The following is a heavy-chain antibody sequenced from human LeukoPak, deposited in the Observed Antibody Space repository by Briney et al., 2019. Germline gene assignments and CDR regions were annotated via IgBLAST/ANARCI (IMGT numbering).Heavy chain of an antibody. J-gene: IGHJ5*02. V-gene: IGHV4-4*07. CDR2: IYTSGST. CDR3: ARANRSSTSCFYDNWFDP. Sequence: SETLSLTCTVSGGSISSYYWSWIRQPAGKGLEWIGRIYTSGSTNYNPSLKSRVTMSVDTSKNQFSLKLSSVTAADTAVYYCARANRSSTSCFYDNWFDPWGQGTLVTVSS. D-gene: IGHD2-2*01. CDR1: GGSISSYY.